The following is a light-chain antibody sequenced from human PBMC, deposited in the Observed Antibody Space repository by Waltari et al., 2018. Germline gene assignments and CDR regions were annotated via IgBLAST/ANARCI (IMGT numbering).Light chain of an antibody. CDR3: ASWEDNLSGSL. CDR2: RND. Sequence: QSVLTQPPSASGTPGQTVTISCSGSDSNIGPNYVYWFQQLPETAPKLLIYRNDQRPPGLPGRFVGSKSVTSASLAISGLRSEDEASYYCASWEDNLSGSLFGGGTKLTVL. V-gene: IGLV1-47*01. CDR1: DSNIGPNY. J-gene: IGLJ2*01.